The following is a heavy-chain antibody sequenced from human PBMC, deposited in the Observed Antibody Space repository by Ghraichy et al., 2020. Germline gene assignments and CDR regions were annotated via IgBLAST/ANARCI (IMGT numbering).Heavy chain of an antibody. Sequence: SETLSLTCAVYGGSFSGYYWSWIRQPPGKGLEWIGEINHSGSTNYNPSLKSRVTISVDTSKNQFSLKLSSVTAADTAVYYCARARGSFRQYNWFDPWGQGTLVTVSS. J-gene: IGHJ5*02. D-gene: IGHD2/OR15-2a*01. CDR3: ARARGSFRQYNWFDP. CDR1: GGSFSGYY. CDR2: INHSGST. V-gene: IGHV4-34*01.